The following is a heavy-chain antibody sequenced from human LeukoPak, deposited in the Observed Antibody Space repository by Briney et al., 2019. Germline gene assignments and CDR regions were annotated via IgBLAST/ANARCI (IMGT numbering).Heavy chain of an antibody. Sequence: GGSLRLSCAASGFTFDDYAMAWVRQAPGKGLEWVSGISWNGGSIVYADSVKGRFTISRDNAKNSLYLQMNRLRAEVTALYYCAKVYGGSYFQAFDIWGQGTMVTVSS. CDR2: ISWNGGSI. D-gene: IGHD1-26*01. CDR3: AKVYGGSYFQAFDI. CDR1: GFTFDDYA. J-gene: IGHJ3*02. V-gene: IGHV3-9*01.